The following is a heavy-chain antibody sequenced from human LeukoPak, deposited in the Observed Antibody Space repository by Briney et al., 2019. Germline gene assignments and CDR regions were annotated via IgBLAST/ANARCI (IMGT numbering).Heavy chain of an antibody. J-gene: IGHJ4*02. D-gene: IGHD5-12*01. Sequence: GGSLRLSCAESGSTFSSYGMHWVRQAPGKGLEWVAVIWYDGSNKYYADSVKGRFTMSRDNSKNTLYLQMNSLRAEDTAVYYCARDEGVATRTPGFDYWGQGTLVTVSS. CDR1: GSTFSSYG. CDR2: IWYDGSNK. V-gene: IGHV3-33*01. CDR3: ARDEGVATRTPGFDY.